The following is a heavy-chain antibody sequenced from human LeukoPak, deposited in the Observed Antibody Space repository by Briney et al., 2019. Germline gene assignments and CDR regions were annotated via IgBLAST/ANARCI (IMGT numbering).Heavy chain of an antibody. CDR3: ARELAEATVTGGAFDI. D-gene: IGHD4-17*01. CDR2: IIPILGIA. V-gene: IGHV1-69*04. CDR1: GGTFSSYA. Sequence: SVKLSCKASGGTFSSYAISWVRQSPGQGLEWMGRIIPILGIANYAQKFQGRVTITADKSTSTAYMELSSLRSEDTAVYYCARELAEATVTGGAFDIWGQGTMVTVSS. J-gene: IGHJ3*02.